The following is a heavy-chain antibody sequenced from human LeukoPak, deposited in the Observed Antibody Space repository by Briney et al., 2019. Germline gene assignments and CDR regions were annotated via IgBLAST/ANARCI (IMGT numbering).Heavy chain of an antibody. D-gene: IGHD3-10*02. CDR3: ARPMSVTYDAFDL. J-gene: IGHJ3*01. V-gene: IGHV4-59*08. CDR2: IYYSGST. Sequence: AETLSLTCTASGGSISSYNWSWIRKPPGKGLEWIGYIYYSGSTNYNPSLTGRVPISVDTYKNQFSLKLRTVTPADTAVYYCARPMSVTYDAFDLSGRGTTLTVSS. CDR1: GGSISSYN.